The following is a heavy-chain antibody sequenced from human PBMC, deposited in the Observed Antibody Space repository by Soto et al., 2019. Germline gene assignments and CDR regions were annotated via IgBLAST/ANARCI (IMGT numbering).Heavy chain of an antibody. J-gene: IGHJ3*02. V-gene: IGHV4-34*01. CDR2: INHSGST. CDR3: ARVNYDILTGEYAFDI. Sequence: SETLSLTCAVYGGSFSGYYWSWIRQPPGKGLEWIGEINHSGSTNYNPSLKSRVTISVDTSKNQFSLKLSSVTAADTAVYYCARVNYDILTGEYAFDIWGQGTMVTVSS. CDR1: GGSFSGYY. D-gene: IGHD3-9*01.